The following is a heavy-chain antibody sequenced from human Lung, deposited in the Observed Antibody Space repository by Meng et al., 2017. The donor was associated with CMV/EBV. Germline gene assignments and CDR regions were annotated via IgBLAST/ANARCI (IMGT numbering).Heavy chain of an antibody. D-gene: IGHD3-3*01. CDR2: ISSNSSYR. CDR3: ARDLRNPPTSFVGVRTHVRYFDS. J-gene: IGHJ4*02. V-gene: IGHV3-21*01. CDR1: GFTFSSYS. Sequence: GESLKISCAASGFTFSSYSMNWVRQAPGKGLEWVSSISSNSSYRYYADSVKGRFNVSRDNAKNSLYLQMNSLRAEDTAVYYCARDLRNPPTSFVGVRTHVRYFDSWGQGTLVTVSS.